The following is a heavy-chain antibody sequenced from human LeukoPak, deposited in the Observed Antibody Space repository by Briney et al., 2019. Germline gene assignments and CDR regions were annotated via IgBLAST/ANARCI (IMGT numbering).Heavy chain of an antibody. J-gene: IGHJ4*02. Sequence: GGSLRLSCAASGFTFSSYWMSWVRQAPGKGLEWVANIKQDGSEKYYVDSVKGRFTISRDNSKNTLYLQMNSLRAEDTAVYYCARSKKDYYDSSGYYLDYWGQGTLVTVSS. CDR1: GFTFSSYW. CDR2: IKQDGSEK. V-gene: IGHV3-7*01. CDR3: ARSKKDYYDSSGYYLDY. D-gene: IGHD3-22*01.